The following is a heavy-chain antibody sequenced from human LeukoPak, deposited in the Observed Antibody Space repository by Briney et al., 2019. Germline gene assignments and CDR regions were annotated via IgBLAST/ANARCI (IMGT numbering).Heavy chain of an antibody. CDR1: ADIFSSYA. J-gene: IGHJ4*02. Sequence: SVKVSCKTSADIFSSYAIDWVRQAPGQGLEWMGRIIPLTGVVNYGQKLQTRVTISADKSTSTAYMEVSSLRFEDTAVYFCARERRCSAGSCYAADLDSWGQGTLVTVSS. CDR3: ARERRCSAGSCYAADLDS. D-gene: IGHD2-15*01. V-gene: IGHV1-69*04. CDR2: IIPLTGVV.